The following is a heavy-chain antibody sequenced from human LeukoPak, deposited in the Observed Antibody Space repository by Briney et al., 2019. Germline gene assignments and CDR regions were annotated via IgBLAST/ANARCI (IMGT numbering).Heavy chain of an antibody. V-gene: IGHV1-69*06. CDR2: IIPIFGTA. CDR1: GGTFSSYA. Sequence: ASVKVSCKASGGTFSSYAISWVRQAPGQGLAWMGGIIPIFGTANYAQKFQGRVTITADKSTSTAYMELSSLRSEDTAVYYCARGRPTTSIAAAGVNWSDPWGQGTLVTVSS. J-gene: IGHJ5*02. D-gene: IGHD6-13*01. CDR3: ARGRPTTSIAAAGVNWSDP.